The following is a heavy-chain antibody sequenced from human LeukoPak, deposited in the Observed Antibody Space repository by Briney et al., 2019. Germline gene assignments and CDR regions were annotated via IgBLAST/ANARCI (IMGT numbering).Heavy chain of an antibody. J-gene: IGHJ4*02. CDR2: INHSGCT. D-gene: IGHD6-19*01. Sequence: SETLSLTCAVYGGSFSSYYWGWIRQPPGKGLEWIGEINHSGCTNYNPSLKSRVTISVDTPKNQFSLRLSSVTAADTAVYYCASERRYSSGRWDYYFDYWSQGTLVTVSS. CDR1: GGSFSSYY. CDR3: ASERRYSSGRWDYYFDY. V-gene: IGHV4-34*01.